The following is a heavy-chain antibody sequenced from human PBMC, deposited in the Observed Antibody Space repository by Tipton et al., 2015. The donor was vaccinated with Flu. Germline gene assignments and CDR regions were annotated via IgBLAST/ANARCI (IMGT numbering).Heavy chain of an antibody. CDR2: IYTSGST. Sequence: TLSLTCTVSGGSISSGSYYWSWIRQPAGKGLEWIGRIYTSGSTNYNPSLKSRVTISVDTSKNQFSLKLSSVTAADTALYYCARGGQWLDEYFQHWGQGTLVTVSS. V-gene: IGHV4-61*02. J-gene: IGHJ1*01. D-gene: IGHD6-19*01. CDR1: GGSISSGSYY. CDR3: ARGGQWLDEYFQH.